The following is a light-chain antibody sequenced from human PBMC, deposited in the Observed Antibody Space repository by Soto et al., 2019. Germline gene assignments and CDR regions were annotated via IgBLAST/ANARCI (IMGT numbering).Light chain of an antibody. J-gene: IGKJ5*01. CDR3: QQRSNWPPEDIT. CDR2: DAS. Sequence: EIVLTQSPATLSLSPGERATLSCRASQSVSSYLAWYQQKPGQAPRLLIYDASNRAKGIPARFSGSGSGTDFTLTISSLEPEDFTVFYCQQRSNWPPEDITFVQGTRLEI. V-gene: IGKV3-11*01. CDR1: QSVSSY.